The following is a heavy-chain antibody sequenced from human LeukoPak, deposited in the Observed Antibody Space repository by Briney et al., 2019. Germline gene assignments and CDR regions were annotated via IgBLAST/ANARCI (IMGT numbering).Heavy chain of an antibody. D-gene: IGHD3-9*01. CDR1: GFTFGTFA. J-gene: IGHJ4*02. CDR2: ISYDGSNK. CDR3: ARGPDYDILADYFDY. Sequence: GGSLRLSCAASGFTFGTFAMIWVRQAPGKGLEWVAVISYDGSNKFYADSVRGRFTISRDNSKNTLFLQMNSLRPEDTAVYYCARGPDYDILADYFDYWGQGTLVTVSS. V-gene: IGHV3-30*04.